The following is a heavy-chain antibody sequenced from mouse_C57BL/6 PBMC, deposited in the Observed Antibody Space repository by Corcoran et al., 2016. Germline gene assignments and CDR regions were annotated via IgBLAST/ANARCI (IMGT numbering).Heavy chain of an antibody. CDR2: INPNNGGT. D-gene: IGHD1-1*01. CDR3: ASIYYYGSSLAY. J-gene: IGHJ3*01. CDR1: GYTFTDYN. Sequence: EVQLQQSGPELVKPGASVKIPCKASGYTFTDYNMDWVKQSHGKSLEWIGDINPNNGGTIYNQKFKGKATLTGDKSSSTAYMELRSLTSEDTAVYYCASIYYYGSSLAYWGQGTLVTVSA. V-gene: IGHV1-18*01.